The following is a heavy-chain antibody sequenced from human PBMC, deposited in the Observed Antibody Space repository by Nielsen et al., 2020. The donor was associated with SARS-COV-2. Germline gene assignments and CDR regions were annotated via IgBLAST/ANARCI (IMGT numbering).Heavy chain of an antibody. Sequence: GESLKISCAASGFTFSSYAMSWVRQAPGKGLEWVSAISSSGSTYYADSVKGRFTISRDNSKNTLYLQMNTLRAEDTAVYYCAGDPSGITRRFDLWGQGTMVTVSS. CDR1: GFTFSSYA. CDR3: AGDPSGITRRFDL. D-gene: IGHD1-20*01. J-gene: IGHJ3*01. CDR2: ISSSGST. V-gene: IGHV3-23*01.